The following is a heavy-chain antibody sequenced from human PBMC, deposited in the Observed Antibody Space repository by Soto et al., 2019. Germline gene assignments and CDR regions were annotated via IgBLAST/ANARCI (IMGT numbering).Heavy chain of an antibody. CDR3: ARVMVRGVIMIPDAFDI. J-gene: IGHJ3*02. CDR1: GFTFSSFS. Sequence: PGGSLRLSCAASGFTFSSFSMNWVRQAPGKGLEWVSSISSSSSYIYYADSVKGRFTISRDNAKNSLYLQMNSLRAEDTAVYYCARVMVRGVIMIPDAFDIWGQGTMVTVSS. V-gene: IGHV3-21*01. CDR2: ISSSSSYI. D-gene: IGHD3-10*01.